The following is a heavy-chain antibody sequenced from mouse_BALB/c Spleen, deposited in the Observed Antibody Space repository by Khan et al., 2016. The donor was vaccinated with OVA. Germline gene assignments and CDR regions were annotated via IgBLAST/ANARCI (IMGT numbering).Heavy chain of an antibody. V-gene: IGHV9-3-1*01. CDR3: ARWERRAMDY. Sequence: QFQLVQSGPELKKPGETVKISCKASGYTFTNYGMNWVKQAPGKGLEWMGWISINTGGTSYADDFKGRFAFSLETSASSVYLEINSLKYEDTATYGCARWERRAMDYWGQGTSVTVSS. CDR2: ISINTGGT. D-gene: IGHD4-1*01. J-gene: IGHJ4*01. CDR1: GYTFTNYG.